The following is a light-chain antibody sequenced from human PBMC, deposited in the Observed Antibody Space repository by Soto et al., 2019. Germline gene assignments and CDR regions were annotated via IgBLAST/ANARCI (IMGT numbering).Light chain of an antibody. CDR1: SSNIGSDY. CDR3: ATWDGGLRGVV. CDR2: RDI. J-gene: IGLJ3*02. Sequence: QSVLTQPPSAPGTPGQTVTITCSGSSSNIGSDYVFWYQQLPGTAPRLLIYRDIQRPSGVPDRFSGSKSGSSGSLAISALRSEDEAVYYCATWDGGLRGVVFGGGTKLTVL. V-gene: IGLV1-47*01.